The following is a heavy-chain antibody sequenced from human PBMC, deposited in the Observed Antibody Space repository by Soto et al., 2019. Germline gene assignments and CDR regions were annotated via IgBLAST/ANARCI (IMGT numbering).Heavy chain of an antibody. J-gene: IGHJ6*02. D-gene: IGHD6-25*01. CDR3: ASSSRYYYYGMDV. CDR1: GFTFSSYE. V-gene: IGHV3-48*03. CDR2: ISSSGSTI. Sequence: GGSLRLSCAASGFTFSSYEMNWVRQAPGKGLEWVSYISSSGSTIYYADSVKGRFTISRDNAKNSLYLQMNSLRAEDTAVYYCASSSRYYYYGMDVWGQGTTVTVSS.